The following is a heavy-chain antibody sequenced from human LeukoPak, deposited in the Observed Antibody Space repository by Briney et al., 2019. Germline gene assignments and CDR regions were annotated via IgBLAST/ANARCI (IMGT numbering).Heavy chain of an antibody. V-gene: IGHV1-8*01. CDR2: TNPISGNT. D-gene: IGHD5-18*01. CDR1: GYTFTSYD. CDR3: ARGPPIRGYRYGYDTGYYYSYSMDV. J-gene: IGHJ6*03. Sequence: ASVKVSCKASGYTFTSYDINWVRQATGQGLEWMGWTNPISGNTGHAQKFQGRVTMTRDTSISTAYMELSSLRSEDTAVYYCARGPPIRGYRYGYDTGYYYSYSMDVWGKGTTVTISS.